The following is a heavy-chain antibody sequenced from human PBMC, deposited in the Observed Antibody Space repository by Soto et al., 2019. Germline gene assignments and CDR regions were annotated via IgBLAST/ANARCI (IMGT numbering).Heavy chain of an antibody. D-gene: IGHD1-26*01. V-gene: IGHV4-34*01. Sequence: QVQLQQSGAGLLKPSETLSLTCDVYGGSFSGYIWTWIRQTPGKGLQWIGQINHSGSANYNPSLKSRGTISVHTSKRQVSLELSSVPAADTAVYYCARGLISGSHYSGGWYYFDSWGQGTQVTVSS. CDR1: GGSFSGYI. CDR2: INHSGSA. CDR3: ARGLISGSHYSGGWYYFDS. J-gene: IGHJ4*02.